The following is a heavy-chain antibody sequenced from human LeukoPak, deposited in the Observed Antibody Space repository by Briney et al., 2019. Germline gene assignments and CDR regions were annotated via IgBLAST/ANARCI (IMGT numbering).Heavy chain of an antibody. Sequence: ASVKVSCKASGYTLTDYYMHWVRQAPGQGLEWMGWLNPNSGGTNYAQKFQGRVTMTRDTSISTAYMELSRLRSDDTAVYYCARNFLWLVAANRDDRTDDYWGQGTLVTVSS. CDR2: LNPNSGGT. J-gene: IGHJ4*02. D-gene: IGHD2-15*01. V-gene: IGHV1-2*02. CDR1: GYTLTDYY. CDR3: ARNFLWLVAANRDDRTDDY.